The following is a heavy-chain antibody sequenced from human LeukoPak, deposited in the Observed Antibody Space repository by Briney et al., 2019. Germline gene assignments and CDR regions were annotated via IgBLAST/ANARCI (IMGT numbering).Heavy chain of an antibody. CDR2: INNDGSST. CDR1: GFTFSSYW. Sequence: GGSLRLSCGASGFTFSSYWMHWVRQAPGRGLVWVSRINNDGSSTSYADSVQGRFTISRDNAKNTLYLQMNSLRAEDTALYYCARVARGDYYYYYMDVWGKGTTVTVSS. J-gene: IGHJ6*03. CDR3: ARVARGDYYYYYMDV. V-gene: IGHV3-74*01. D-gene: IGHD3-10*01.